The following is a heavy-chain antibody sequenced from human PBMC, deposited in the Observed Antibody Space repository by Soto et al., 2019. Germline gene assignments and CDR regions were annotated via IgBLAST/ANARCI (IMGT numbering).Heavy chain of an antibody. D-gene: IGHD1-1*01. CDR3: ARLRVKDNWNEKSHAFDI. J-gene: IGHJ3*02. CDR2: IYPGDSDT. CDR1: GYSFTSYW. V-gene: IGHV5-51*01. Sequence: GESLKISCKGSGYSFTSYWIGWVRQMPGKGLEWMGIIYPGDSDTRYSPSFQGQVTISADKSISTAYLQWSSLKASDTAMYYCARLRVKDNWNEKSHAFDIWGQGTMVTVSS.